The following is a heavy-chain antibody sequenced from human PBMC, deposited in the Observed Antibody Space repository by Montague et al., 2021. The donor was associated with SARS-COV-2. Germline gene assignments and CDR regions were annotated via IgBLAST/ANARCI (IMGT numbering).Heavy chain of an antibody. Sequence: SETLSLTCNVSGDFISSANYQWAWFRQPPGKGLQWVGSISHSGSAYYNPSLKSRLTISVDMSKRLFSLDVESVAVADTAFYYCARQVGDFWTGFYVDSWGQGTLVTVSS. CDR1: GDFISSANYQ. V-gene: IGHV4-39*01. CDR2: ISHSGSA. D-gene: IGHD3/OR15-3a*01. J-gene: IGHJ4*02. CDR3: ARQVGDFWTGFYVDS.